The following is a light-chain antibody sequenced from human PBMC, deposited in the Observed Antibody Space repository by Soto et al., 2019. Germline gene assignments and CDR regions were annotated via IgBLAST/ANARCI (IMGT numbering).Light chain of an antibody. V-gene: IGKV1-12*01. CDR3: PQSKSFPLT. J-gene: IGKJ4*01. Sequence: DIQMTQSPSSVSASVGDRVTITCRASQDINSWLTWYQQKPGKAPKVLIYIASRLQIGVPSRFSGRGSGTDFSLTISNLQPEDFATYFCPQSKSFPLTFGGGTKVDIK. CDR2: IAS. CDR1: QDINSW.